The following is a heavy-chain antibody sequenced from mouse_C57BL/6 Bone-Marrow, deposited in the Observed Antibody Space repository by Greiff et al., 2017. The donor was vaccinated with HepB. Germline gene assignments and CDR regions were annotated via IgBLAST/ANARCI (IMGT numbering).Heavy chain of an antibody. D-gene: IGHD4-1*01. Sequence: QVQLKESEPELVKPGASVKISCKASGYAFSSSWMNWVKQRPGKGLEWIGRIYPGDGDTNYNGKFKGKATLTADKSSSTAYMQLSSLTSEDSAVYFCAIDVGAYWGQGTLVTVSA. CDR3: AIDVGAY. V-gene: IGHV1-82*01. CDR1: GYAFSSSW. CDR2: IYPGDGDT. J-gene: IGHJ3*01.